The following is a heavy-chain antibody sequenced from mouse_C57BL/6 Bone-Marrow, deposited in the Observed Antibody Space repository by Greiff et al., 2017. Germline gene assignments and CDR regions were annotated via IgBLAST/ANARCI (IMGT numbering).Heavy chain of an antibody. V-gene: IGHV1-15*01. J-gene: IGHJ4*01. CDR3: TRPGDY. CDR1: GFTFTDYE. CDR2: IDPETGGT. Sequence: VQLQQSGAELVRPGASVTLSCKASGFTFTDYEMHWVKQTPVHGLEWIGAIDPETGGTAYNQKFKGKAILTADKSSSTAYMELRSLTSEDSAFYYCTRPGDYWGQGTSVTVSS.